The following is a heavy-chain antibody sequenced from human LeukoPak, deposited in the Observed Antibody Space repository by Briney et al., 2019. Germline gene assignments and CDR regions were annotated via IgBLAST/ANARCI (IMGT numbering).Heavy chain of an antibody. CDR1: GFIFNNYG. D-gene: IGHD3-22*01. CDR2: ISNDGGGT. Sequence: GGSQRLSCAASGFIFNNYGLVWVRQAPGKGLEWVSAISNDGGGTTYADFVKGWFSVSRDNSKNTLFLQMNSLRAEDTALYYCAKGSSGYFFDLWGQGTLVTVSS. J-gene: IGHJ4*02. CDR3: AKGSSGYFFDL. V-gene: IGHV3-23*01.